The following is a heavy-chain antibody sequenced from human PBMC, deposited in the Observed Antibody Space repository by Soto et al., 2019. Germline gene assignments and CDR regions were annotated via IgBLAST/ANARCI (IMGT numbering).Heavy chain of an antibody. J-gene: IGHJ6*03. V-gene: IGHV3-53*01. CDR1: GFTVSSNY. CDR3: ARDIIPNFLEWLSPYPYDYYMDV. CDR2: IYSGGSK. Sequence: GGSLRLSCAASGFTVSSNYMSWVRQAPGKGLEWVSVIYSGGSKYYADSVKGRFAISRHNSKNTLYLQMNSLRAEDTAVYYCARDIIPNFLEWLSPYPYDYYMDVWGKGTTVTVSS. D-gene: IGHD3-3*01.